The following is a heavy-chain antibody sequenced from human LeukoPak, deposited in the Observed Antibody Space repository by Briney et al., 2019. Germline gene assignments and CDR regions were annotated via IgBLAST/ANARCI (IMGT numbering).Heavy chain of an antibody. D-gene: IGHD3-22*01. CDR2: ISGSGDDT. CDR1: DFSFITYA. Sequence: GGSLRLSCAAADFSFITYAMSWVRQAPGKGLEWVSTISGSGDDTYYADSVKGLFTISRDNSKNTLYLQMNRLRAEDTAIYYCAKDRRSSGPYNWFDPWGQGTLVTVSS. CDR3: AKDRRSSGPYNWFDP. V-gene: IGHV3-23*01. J-gene: IGHJ5*02.